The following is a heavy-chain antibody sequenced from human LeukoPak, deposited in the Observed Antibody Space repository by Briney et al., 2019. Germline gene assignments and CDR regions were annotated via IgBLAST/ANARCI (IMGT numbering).Heavy chain of an antibody. CDR3: ARDSYFSPGTGGSLDY. D-gene: IGHD2-8*02. V-gene: IGHV3-30*04. Sequence: GGSLRLSCAASGFTFNKYGLHWVRQASGEGLEWVSLISYDGRDIQYTHSVKGRFTISRDNSKNTLYLQMNSLRTEDTAVYYCARDSYFSPGTGGSLDYWGQGTLVTVSS. CDR1: GFTFNKYG. CDR2: ISYDGRDI. J-gene: IGHJ4*02.